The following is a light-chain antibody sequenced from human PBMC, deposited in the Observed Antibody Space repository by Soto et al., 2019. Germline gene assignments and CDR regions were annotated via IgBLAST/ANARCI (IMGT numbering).Light chain of an antibody. Sequence: EIVMTQSPATLSVSPGERASPSVRVSQSVSSNLAWYQQKPGQAPRLHIYGASTRATGNPARCSGSGSGTEFTLTISSLQSEDFAVYYCQQYNNCPPITFGQRTRLEIK. J-gene: IGKJ5*01. CDR2: GAS. CDR1: QSVSSN. CDR3: QQYNNCPPIT. V-gene: IGKV3-15*01.